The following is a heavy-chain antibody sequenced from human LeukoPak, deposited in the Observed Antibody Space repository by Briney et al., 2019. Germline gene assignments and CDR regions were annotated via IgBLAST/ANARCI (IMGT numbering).Heavy chain of an antibody. Sequence: PGGSLRLSCEPSGFTFSSYSMNWARQAPGKGLEWVXSISSSSSYIYYADSVKGRFTISRDNAKNSLYLQMNSLRAEDTAVYYCARVRPSSSWYDRAYYFDYWGQGTLVTVSS. CDR1: GFTFSSYS. CDR2: ISSSSSYI. J-gene: IGHJ4*02. D-gene: IGHD6-13*01. V-gene: IGHV3-21*01. CDR3: ARVRPSSSWYDRAYYFDY.